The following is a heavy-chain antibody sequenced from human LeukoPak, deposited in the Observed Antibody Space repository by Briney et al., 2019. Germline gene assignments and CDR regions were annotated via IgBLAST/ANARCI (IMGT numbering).Heavy chain of an antibody. D-gene: IGHD6-13*01. J-gene: IGHJ4*02. Sequence: ASLKVSCKVSGYTLTELSMHWVRQAPGKGLEWMGGFDPEDGGTSYAQEFQGRVTMTEDTSTDTAYMEMSSLRSEDTAVYYCATSFPGYSSSWYYFDCWGQGTLVTVSS. V-gene: IGHV1-24*01. CDR1: GYTLTELS. CDR3: ATSFPGYSSSWYYFDC. CDR2: FDPEDGGT.